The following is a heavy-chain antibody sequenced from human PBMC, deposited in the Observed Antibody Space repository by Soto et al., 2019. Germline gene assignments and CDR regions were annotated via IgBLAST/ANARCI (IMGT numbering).Heavy chain of an antibody. CDR2: IYYSGST. Sequence: QVQLQESGPGLVKPSETLSLTCTVSGGSISGYYWSWIRQPPGKGLEWIGYIYYSGSTNYNPSLKSRVTIADHTSXNQFSLKLSSVTAADTAVYYCATALVRFGELLFDYWGQGTLVTVSS. D-gene: IGHD3-10*01. V-gene: IGHV4-59*01. CDR1: GGSISGYY. J-gene: IGHJ4*02. CDR3: ATALVRFGELLFDY.